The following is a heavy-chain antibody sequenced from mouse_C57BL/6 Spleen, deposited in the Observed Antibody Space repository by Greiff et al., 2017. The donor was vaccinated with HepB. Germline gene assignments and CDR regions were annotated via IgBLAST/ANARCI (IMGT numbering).Heavy chain of an antibody. CDR3: ARSVDYYGSSYRFAY. Sequence: QVQLKQSGAELVKPGASVKISCKASGYAFSSYWMNWVKQRPGKGLEWIGQIYPGDGDTNYNGKFKGKATLTADKSSSTAYMQLSSLTSEDSAVYFCARSVDYYGSSYRFAYWGQGTLVTVSA. J-gene: IGHJ3*01. D-gene: IGHD1-1*01. CDR2: IYPGDGDT. CDR1: GYAFSSYW. V-gene: IGHV1-80*01.